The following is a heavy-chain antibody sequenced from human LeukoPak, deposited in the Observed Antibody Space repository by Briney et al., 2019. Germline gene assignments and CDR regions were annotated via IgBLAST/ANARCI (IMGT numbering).Heavy chain of an antibody. CDR3: TRGAGWLIDY. CDR2: FYNSGSS. J-gene: IGHJ4*02. Sequence: SETLSLTCTDSGGSISDYYRGWIRQPPGRGLEWIGYFYNSGSSTYNPSLKSRVTISVDTSKEQFSLKVNSVTAADTAVYYCTRGAGWLIDYWGQGILVTVSS. V-gene: IGHV4-59*01. D-gene: IGHD3-16*01. CDR1: GGSISDYY.